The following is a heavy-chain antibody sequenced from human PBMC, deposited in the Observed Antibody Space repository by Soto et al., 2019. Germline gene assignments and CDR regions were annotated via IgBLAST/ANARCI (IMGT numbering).Heavy chain of an antibody. CDR1: GGSISSGGHY. CDR2: ISYSGTT. CDR3: AAAHIGVGVPNWFDP. V-gene: IGHV4-31*11. Sequence: QVQLQESGPGLVKPSQTLSLTCAVSGGSISSGGHYWSWIRQHPGKGLEFMGYISYSGTTYYNPSLKSRLTLLIDTSENQFSLKLRSVTAADTAVYYCAAAHIGVGVPNWFDPWGQGTLVTVSS. J-gene: IGHJ5*02. D-gene: IGHD6-19*01.